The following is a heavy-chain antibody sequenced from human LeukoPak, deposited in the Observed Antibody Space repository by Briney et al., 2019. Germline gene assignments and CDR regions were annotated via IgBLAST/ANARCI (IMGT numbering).Heavy chain of an antibody. Sequence: GGSMRLSCAASGFTFSRHGMHWVRQAPGKGLEWVAFIRYDGSDKYYADSVKGRFTISRDNSKNTLYLQMNSLRAEDTAVYYCAKDWFRWGQGTLVTVSS. J-gene: IGHJ4*02. CDR2: IRYDGSDK. D-gene: IGHD3-10*01. CDR3: AKDWFR. V-gene: IGHV3-30*02. CDR1: GFTFSRHG.